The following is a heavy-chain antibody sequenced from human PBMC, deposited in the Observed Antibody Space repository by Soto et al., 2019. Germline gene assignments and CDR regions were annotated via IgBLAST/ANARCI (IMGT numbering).Heavy chain of an antibody. Sequence: QVQLVQSGAEVKKPGSSVKVSCKASGGTFSSYAISWVRQAPGQGLEWMGGIIPIFGTANYAQKFQGRVTITADESTSTAYMELSSLRSEDTAVYYCASTTRETHSGYKIWYYFDYWGQGTLVTVSS. CDR2: IIPIFGTA. D-gene: IGHD5-12*01. CDR3: ASTTRETHSGYKIWYYFDY. J-gene: IGHJ4*02. V-gene: IGHV1-69*01. CDR1: GGTFSSYA.